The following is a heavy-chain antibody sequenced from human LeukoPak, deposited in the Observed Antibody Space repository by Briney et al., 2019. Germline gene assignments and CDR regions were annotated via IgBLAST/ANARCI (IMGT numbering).Heavy chain of an antibody. CDR3: ARAGPIDY. Sequence: PGGSLRLSCAASGFIVSSKYMSWVRQAPGKGLEWVSVIYSGGSTYYAASMEGRFTISRDNSKNTVYLQMNSLRVEDTAVYYCARAGPIDYWGQGTLVTVSS. J-gene: IGHJ4*02. CDR2: IYSGGST. CDR1: GFIVSSKY. V-gene: IGHV3-53*01.